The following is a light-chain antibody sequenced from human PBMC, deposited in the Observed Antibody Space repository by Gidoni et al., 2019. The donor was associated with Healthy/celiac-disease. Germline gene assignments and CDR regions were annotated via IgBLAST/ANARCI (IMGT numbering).Light chain of an antibody. J-gene: IGKJ1*01. CDR3: QQSYSTHLWT. V-gene: IGKV1-39*01. Sequence: DIQMTQSPSSLSASVGDRVTSTCRASQSISSYLNWYQQKPGKAPKLLIYAASSLQSGVPSRFSGSGSGTDFTLTISSLQPEDFATYDCQQSYSTHLWTFGQGTKVEIK. CDR1: QSISSY. CDR2: AAS.